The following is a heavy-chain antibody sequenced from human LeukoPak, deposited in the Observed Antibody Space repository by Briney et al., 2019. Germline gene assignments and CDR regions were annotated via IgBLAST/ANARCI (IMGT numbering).Heavy chain of an antibody. D-gene: IGHD3-16*01. CDR2: IRSKAYGGTT. CDR3: TRVFGSRYDYVSGIVY. CDR1: GFTFGDYA. V-gene: IGHV3-49*04. J-gene: IGHJ4*02. Sequence: GRSLRLSCTASGFTFGDYAMSWVRQAPGKGLEWVGFIRSKAYGGTTEYAASVKGRFTISRDDSKSIAYLQMNSLKTEDTAVYYCTRVFGSRYDYVSGIVYWGQGTLVTVSS.